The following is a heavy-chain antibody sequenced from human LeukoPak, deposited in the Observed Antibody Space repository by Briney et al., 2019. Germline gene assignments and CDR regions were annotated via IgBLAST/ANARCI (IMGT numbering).Heavy chain of an antibody. CDR3: AKSQRNDQQVVQRIDY. Sequence: QPGGSLRLSCTASRFTFSTYAMSWVRQAPGKGLEWVSSISGSGDTTYYTGSVKGWFTISRDNSKNALYLQMSSLRAEDTAVYYCAKSQRNDQQVVQRIDYWGQGTLVTVSS. CDR2: ISGSGDTT. D-gene: IGHD2-2*01. V-gene: IGHV3-23*01. J-gene: IGHJ4*02. CDR1: RFTFSTYA.